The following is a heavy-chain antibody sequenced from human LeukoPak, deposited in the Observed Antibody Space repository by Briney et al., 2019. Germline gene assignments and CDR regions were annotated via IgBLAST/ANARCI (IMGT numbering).Heavy chain of an antibody. D-gene: IGHD5-18*01. CDR2: INHSGST. J-gene: IGHJ4*02. CDR1: GGSFSGYY. CDR3: ARVGDTANLGLDDY. Sequence: SETLSLTCAVYGGSFSGYYWSRIRQPPGKGLEWIGEINHSGSTNYNPSLKSRVTISVDTSKNQFSLKLSSVTAADTAVYYCARVGDTANLGLDDYWGQGTLVTVSS. V-gene: IGHV4-34*01.